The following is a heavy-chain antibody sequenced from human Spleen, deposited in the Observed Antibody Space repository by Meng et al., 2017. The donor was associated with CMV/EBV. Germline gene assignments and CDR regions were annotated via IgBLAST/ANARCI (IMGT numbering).Heavy chain of an antibody. J-gene: IGHJ6*02. Sequence: KISCAASGYTFTSYYMHWVRQAPGQGLEWMGGIIPILGIANYAQKFQGRVTMTTDTSTSTAYMELRSLRSDDTAVYYCARGVWKYYDFWSGYYKGVYYYYYGMDVWGQGTTVTVSS. D-gene: IGHD3-3*01. CDR3: ARGVWKYYDFWSGYYKGVYYYYYGMDV. CDR1: GYTFTSYY. V-gene: IGHV1-69*10. CDR2: IIPILGIA.